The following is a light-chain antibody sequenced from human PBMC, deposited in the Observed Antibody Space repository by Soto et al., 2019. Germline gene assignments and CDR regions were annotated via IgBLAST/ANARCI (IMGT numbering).Light chain of an antibody. J-gene: IGKJ2*01. Sequence: EIVLTQSPGTLSLSPGERATLSCRASQSVSSSYLGWYQKKPGQAPRLLIYGASSRATGIPNRFSGSGSGTDFTLTISRLEPEDFAVYYCQQYVSSPITFGQGTKLEIK. V-gene: IGKV3-20*01. CDR2: GAS. CDR3: QQYVSSPIT. CDR1: QSVSSSY.